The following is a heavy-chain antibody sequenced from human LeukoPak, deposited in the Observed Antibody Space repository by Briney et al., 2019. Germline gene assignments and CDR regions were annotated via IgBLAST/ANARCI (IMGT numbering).Heavy chain of an antibody. D-gene: IGHD4-23*01. V-gene: IGHV5-51*01. CDR2: IFPGDSDT. CDR1: GYNFTTYW. Sequence: GESLKISCKGSGYNFTTYWVAWVRHMPGKGLEWMGIIFPGDSDTRYRPSFQGQVTISADKSISTAYLQWSSLKASDTAMYYCARRDYGGTSAAFDIWGKGQWSPSLQ. CDR3: ARRDYGGTSAAFDI. J-gene: IGHJ3*02.